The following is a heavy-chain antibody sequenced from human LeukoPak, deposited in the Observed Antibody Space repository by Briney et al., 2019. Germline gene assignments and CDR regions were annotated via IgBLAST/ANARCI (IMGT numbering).Heavy chain of an antibody. D-gene: IGHD5-12*01. CDR2: LSYSGST. CDR3: VRYGDGVATSDVFDI. J-gene: IGHJ3*02. Sequence: SETLSLTCTVSGASISSYYWSWIRQPPGKGLEWIGYLSYSGSTYYNPSLKSRVTMSADTSNNQFSLKLSSVTAADTAVYYCVRYGDGVATSDVFDIWGQGTMVTVSS. V-gene: IGHV4-59*01. CDR1: GASISSYY.